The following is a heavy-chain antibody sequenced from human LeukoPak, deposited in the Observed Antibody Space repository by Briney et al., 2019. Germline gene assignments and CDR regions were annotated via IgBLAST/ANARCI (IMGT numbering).Heavy chain of an antibody. Sequence: GASVTVSCKASGYTFTSYDINWVRQATGQGLGWMGWMNPNSGNTGYAQKFQGRVTMTRNTSISTAYMELSSLRSEDTAVYYCARGIAAHLYYYYYHMDVWGKGTTVTVSS. CDR1: GYTFTSYD. CDR3: ARGIAAHLYYYYYHMDV. CDR2: MNPNSGNT. V-gene: IGHV1-8*01. D-gene: IGHD6-6*01. J-gene: IGHJ6*03.